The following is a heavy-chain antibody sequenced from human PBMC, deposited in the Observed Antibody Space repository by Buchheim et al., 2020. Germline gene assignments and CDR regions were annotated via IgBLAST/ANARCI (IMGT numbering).Heavy chain of an antibody. D-gene: IGHD6-6*01. CDR1: GGSISSGSYY. Sequence: QLQLQESGPGLVKPSETLSLTCTVSGGSISSGSYYWGWIRQSPGKGLEWIAIIGHTGDTYYNPSLQSRVTISVDTSKNPFSLKLSSVTAADTAVYYCARGWGIAARLEYHNYWYFDLWGRGTL. CDR2: IGHTGDT. V-gene: IGHV4-39*01. CDR3: ARGWGIAARLEYHNYWYFDL. J-gene: IGHJ2*01.